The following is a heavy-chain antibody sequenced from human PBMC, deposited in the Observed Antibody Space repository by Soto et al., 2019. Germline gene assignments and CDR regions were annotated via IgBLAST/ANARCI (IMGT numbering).Heavy chain of an antibody. D-gene: IGHD2-2*01. J-gene: IGHJ6*02. CDR1: GFTFSSYA. CDR2: ISGSGGST. Sequence: GGSLRLSCAASGFTFSSYAMSWVRQAPGKGLEWVSAISGSGGSTYYADSVKGRFTISRDNSKNTLYLQMNSLRAEDTAVNYCAKDPNGGSSEYYYYYYGMDVWGQGTTVTVSS. V-gene: IGHV3-23*01. CDR3: AKDPNGGSSEYYYYYYGMDV.